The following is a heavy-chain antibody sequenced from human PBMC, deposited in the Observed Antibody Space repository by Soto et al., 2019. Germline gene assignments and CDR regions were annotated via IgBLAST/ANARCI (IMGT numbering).Heavy chain of an antibody. CDR3: ATYWGTGNDAKGFHI. Sequence: SETLSLTCTVSGDSISGVTYYWSWIRQHPGKGLEWIGYISYRGSTYYSPSLKSRVIISIDTSKNQFSLRLSSVTAADTAVYYCATYWGTGNDAKGFHIWGQGTVVT. J-gene: IGHJ3*02. CDR2: ISYRGST. V-gene: IGHV4-31*03. D-gene: IGHD2-8*02. CDR1: GDSISGVTYY.